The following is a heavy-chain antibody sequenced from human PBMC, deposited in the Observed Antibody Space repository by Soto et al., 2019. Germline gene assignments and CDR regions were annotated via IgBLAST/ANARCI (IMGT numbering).Heavy chain of an antibody. J-gene: IGHJ4*02. D-gene: IGHD4-17*01. CDR1: GFAFSSHG. V-gene: IGHV3-33*01. CDR2: IVYDVSEK. Sequence: QVQLVESGGGVVQPGRSLRLSCAASGFAFSSHGMHWVRQAPGKGLEWVAVIVYDVSEKYYADSVKGRFTVSRDNSKNTLYLEMNSLRAEDTAVYYCARDDVYDDNGLDSWGQGALVTVSS. CDR3: ARDDVYDDNGLDS.